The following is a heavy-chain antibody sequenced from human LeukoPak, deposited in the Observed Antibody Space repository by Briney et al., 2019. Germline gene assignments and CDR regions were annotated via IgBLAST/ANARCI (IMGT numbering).Heavy chain of an antibody. CDR3: ARGLITMVRGVPSYFDY. V-gene: IGHV4-34*01. Sequence: SETLSLTCAVYGGSFSGYYWSWIRQPPGKGLEWIGEINHSGSTNYNPSLKSRVTISVDTCKNQFSLKLSSVTAADTAVYYCARGLITMVRGVPSYFDYWGQGTLVTVSS. J-gene: IGHJ4*02. CDR2: INHSGST. CDR1: GGSFSGYY. D-gene: IGHD3-10*01.